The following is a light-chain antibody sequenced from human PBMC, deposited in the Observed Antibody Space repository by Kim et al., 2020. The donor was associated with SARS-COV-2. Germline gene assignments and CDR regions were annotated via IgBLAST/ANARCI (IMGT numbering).Light chain of an antibody. CDR1: QNVRSN. V-gene: IGKV3-15*01. J-gene: IGKJ4*01. Sequence: EIVMTQSPATLSVSPGERATLSCRASQNVRSNLAWYQQKPGQAPRLLIYGASTRATGIPARFSGSGFGTEFTLTIGSLQSDDSAMYYCQHYASRPLTFGGGTKVDIK. CDR3: QHYASRPLT. CDR2: GAS.